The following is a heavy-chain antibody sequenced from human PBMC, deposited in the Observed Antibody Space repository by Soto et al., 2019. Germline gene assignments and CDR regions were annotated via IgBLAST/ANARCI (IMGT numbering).Heavy chain of an antibody. CDR3: ARQMSSGLWAFDS. CDR1: GDSISRSRSH. J-gene: IGHJ4*02. V-gene: IGHV4-39*01. CDR2: LSSTVIT. Sequence: PSETLSLTGKVCGDSISRSRSHWWAWIRQPPGKGLEWIGSLSSTVITTHNPSLGSRFTISVDAPNNKFSLEVTSFTAADTGFYYCARQMSSGLWAFDSCGQGTPVPFSP. D-gene: IGHD6-19*01.